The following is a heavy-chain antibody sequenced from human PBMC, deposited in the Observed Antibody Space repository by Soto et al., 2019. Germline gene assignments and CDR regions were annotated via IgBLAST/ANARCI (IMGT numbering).Heavy chain of an antibody. Sequence: GESLKISCKGSGYSFTSYWIGWVRQMPGKGLKWMGIIYPGDSNTRYSPSLQGQVTISVDKSISTAYLQWSSLKATDTAMYYCARDKQYFEWSSYPYYYYGMDVWGQGTTVTVSS. V-gene: IGHV5-51*01. CDR3: ARDKQYFEWSSYPYYYYGMDV. CDR1: GYSFTSYW. D-gene: IGHD3-9*01. J-gene: IGHJ6*02. CDR2: IYPGDSNT.